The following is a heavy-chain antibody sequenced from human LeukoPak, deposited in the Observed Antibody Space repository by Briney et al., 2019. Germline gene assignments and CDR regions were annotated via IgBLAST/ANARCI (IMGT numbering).Heavy chain of an antibody. CDR1: GFTYSSFW. J-gene: IGHJ4*02. V-gene: IGHV3-7*01. CDR2: IKEDGSDK. D-gene: IGHD5-12*01. Sequence: GGSLRLSCAASGFTYSSFWMSWVRQAPGKGLEWVANIKEDGSDKNYVDSVKGRFTISRDNTKRSVFLQMNSLRDEDTAVYFCARDRGYDTFDYWGQGTLVTVSS. CDR3: ARDRGYDTFDY.